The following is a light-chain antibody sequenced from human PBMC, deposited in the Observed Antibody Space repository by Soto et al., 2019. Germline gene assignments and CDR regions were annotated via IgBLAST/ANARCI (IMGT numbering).Light chain of an antibody. CDR2: DNN. J-gene: IGLJ1*01. V-gene: IGLV1-51*01. Sequence: QSVLTQPPSVSEAPGQKVTISCSGSSSNIGNNFVTWYQQLPGTAPKLLIYDNNKRPSGIPDRFSGSQSGTSATLGITGLQTGDEAVYYCGSWDSSLTYVFGTGTKLTVL. CDR1: SSNIGNNF. CDR3: GSWDSSLTYV.